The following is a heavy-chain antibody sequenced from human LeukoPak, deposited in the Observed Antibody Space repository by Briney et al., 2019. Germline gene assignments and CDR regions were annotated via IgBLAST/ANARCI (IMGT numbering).Heavy chain of an antibody. D-gene: IGHD6-19*01. Sequence: SVKVSCKASGGTFSSYAISWVRQAPGRGLEWMGGIIPIFGTTNYAQKFQGRVTITADKSTSTAYMELSSLRSEDTAVYYCAGTRSIVVAGWVYWGQGTLVTVSS. V-gene: IGHV1-69*06. CDR3: AGTRSIVVAGWVY. J-gene: IGHJ4*02. CDR2: IIPIFGTT. CDR1: GGTFSSYA.